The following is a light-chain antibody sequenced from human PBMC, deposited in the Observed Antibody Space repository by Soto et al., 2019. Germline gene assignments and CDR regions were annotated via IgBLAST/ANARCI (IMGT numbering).Light chain of an antibody. CDR2: KVS. CDR3: MQGTHWPIT. CDR1: QSLVHSDGIAY. Sequence: DVVMTQSALSLPVTLGQPASISCRSNQSLVHSDGIAYFSWFQQRPGRSPRRLIYKVSNRDSGVPARFSGSGSGTDFALKISRVEAEDVKVYYCMQGTHWPITFGQGTRLEIK. J-gene: IGKJ5*01. V-gene: IGKV2-30*02.